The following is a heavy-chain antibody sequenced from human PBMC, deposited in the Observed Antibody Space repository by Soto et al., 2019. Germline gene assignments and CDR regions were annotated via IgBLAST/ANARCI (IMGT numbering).Heavy chain of an antibody. CDR2: TYYRSKWYN. CDR1: GDSVSSNSAA. CDR3: ARGGYIAARGYYYYGMDV. V-gene: IGHV6-1*01. Sequence: SQTLSLTCAISGDSVSSNSAAWNWIRQSPSRGLEWLGRTYYRSKWYNDYAVSVKSRITINPDTSKNQFSLQLNSVTPEDTAVYYCARGGYIAARGYYYYGMDVWGKGTTVTVPS. D-gene: IGHD6-6*01. J-gene: IGHJ6*04.